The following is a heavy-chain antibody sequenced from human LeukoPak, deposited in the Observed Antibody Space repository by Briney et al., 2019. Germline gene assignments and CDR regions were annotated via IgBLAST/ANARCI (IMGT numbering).Heavy chain of an antibody. CDR2: VSDSGRT. D-gene: IGHD3-3*01. V-gene: IGHV4-59*01. CDR1: GGSTSNSY. Sequence: SETLSLTCTVSGGSTSNSYWGWIRQPPGKGLQWMGYVSDSGRTNYNASLKSRVTISVDTSKNQFSLRLSSVTAADTAVYYCARIFMSTLFYYYMDVWGKGTTVTVSS. CDR3: ARIFMSTLFYYYMDV. J-gene: IGHJ6*03.